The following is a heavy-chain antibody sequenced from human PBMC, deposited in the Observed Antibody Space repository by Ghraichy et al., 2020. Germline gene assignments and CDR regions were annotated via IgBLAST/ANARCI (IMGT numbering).Heavy chain of an antibody. CDR2: VYYSGST. J-gene: IGHJ3*02. CDR3: ARAYPYYDSTGLYHMGAFDI. V-gene: IGHV4-61*01. Sequence: SQTLSLTCTVSGASVSSDSYYWSWIRPSPGQGLEWVGYVYYSGSTKYNPSLKSRVTISVDTSKNQFSLKLNSVTAADTAVYYCARAYPYYDSTGLYHMGAFDIWGQGTMVTVSS. CDR1: GASVSSDSYY. D-gene: IGHD3-22*01.